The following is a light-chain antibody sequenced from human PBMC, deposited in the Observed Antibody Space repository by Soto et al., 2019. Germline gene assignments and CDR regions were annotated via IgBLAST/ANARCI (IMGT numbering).Light chain of an antibody. Sequence: EIVLTQSPGTLSLSPGERATLSCRASQSVSSSYLAWYQQKPGQAPRLLIYGASNGATGIPDRFSGSGSGTEFTLTISRLEPEDFAAYYCQQHGSSPYTFGQGTKLEIK. CDR1: QSVSSSY. CDR3: QQHGSSPYT. CDR2: GAS. J-gene: IGKJ2*01. V-gene: IGKV3-20*01.